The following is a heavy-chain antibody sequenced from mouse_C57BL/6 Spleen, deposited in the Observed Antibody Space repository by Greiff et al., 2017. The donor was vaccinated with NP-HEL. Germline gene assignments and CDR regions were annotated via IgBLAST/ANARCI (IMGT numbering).Heavy chain of an antibody. CDR1: GYTFTSYW. V-gene: IGHV1-50*01. Sequence: QVQLQQPGAELVKPGASVKLSCKASGYTFTSYWMQWVKQRPGQGLEWIGEIDPSDSYPNYNQKFKGKATLTVDTSSSTAYMQLSSLTSEDSAVYYCARSRGNYGYWYFDVWGTGTTVTVSS. J-gene: IGHJ1*03. CDR3: ARSRGNYGYWYFDV. D-gene: IGHD2-1*01. CDR2: IDPSDSYP.